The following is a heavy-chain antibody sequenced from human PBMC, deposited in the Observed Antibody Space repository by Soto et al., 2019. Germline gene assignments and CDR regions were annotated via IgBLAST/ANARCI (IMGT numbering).Heavy chain of an antibody. D-gene: IGHD1-26*01. CDR3: ARAKGELLRDYYYYGMDV. Sequence: LKISCKGSGYSFTSYWIGWVRQMPGKGLEWMGIIYPGDSDTRYSPSFQGQVTISADKSISTAYLQWSSLKASDTAMYYCARAKGELLRDYYYYGMDVWGQGTTVTVSS. J-gene: IGHJ6*01. V-gene: IGHV5-51*01. CDR2: IYPGDSDT. CDR1: GYSFTSYW.